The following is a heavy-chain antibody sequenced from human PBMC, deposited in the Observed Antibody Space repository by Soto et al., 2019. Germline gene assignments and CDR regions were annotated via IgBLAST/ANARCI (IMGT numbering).Heavy chain of an antibody. CDR3: ARVRVTAGKRYFDY. Sequence: QVQLQESGPRLVKPSETLSLTCTVSGGSMIAYYWNXXRQPXGKGLQWIGYTYYSGSTTYNPSLKSRVTISVDSSKNQFSLKLDSVTPADTAVYYCARVRVTAGKRYFDYWGPGTLVTVSS. J-gene: IGHJ4*02. CDR2: TYYSGST. D-gene: IGHD6-13*01. V-gene: IGHV4-59*01. CDR1: GGSMIAYY.